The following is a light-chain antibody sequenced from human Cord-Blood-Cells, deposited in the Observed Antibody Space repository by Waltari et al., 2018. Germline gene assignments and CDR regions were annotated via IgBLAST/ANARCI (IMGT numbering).Light chain of an antibody. V-gene: IGKV2-28*01. J-gene: IGKJ4*01. CDR2: LGS. CDR1: QSLLHSNGYNY. CDR3: MQALQTPLT. Sequence: DIVMTQSPLSLPVTPVAPASIPCRSRQSLLHSNGYNYLDWYLQKPGQSPQLLIYLGSNRASGVPDRFSGSGSGTDFTLKISRVEAEDVGVYYCMQALQTPLTFGGGTKVEIK.